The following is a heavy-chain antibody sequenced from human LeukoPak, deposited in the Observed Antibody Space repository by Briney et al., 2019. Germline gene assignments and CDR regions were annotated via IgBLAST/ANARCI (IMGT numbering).Heavy chain of an antibody. CDR2: IYHSGTT. CDR1: GYSISSGYY. J-gene: IGHJ4*02. D-gene: IGHD6-6*01. CDR3: AKPHISASHVYDS. Sequence: PSETLSLTCAVSGYSISSGYYWGWIRQPPGKGLEWIGSIYHSGTTYYNPSLKSRVTISIDTSKNQFSLKLNSVTAADTAVYYCAKPHISASHVYDSWGQGALVTVSS. V-gene: IGHV4-38-2*01.